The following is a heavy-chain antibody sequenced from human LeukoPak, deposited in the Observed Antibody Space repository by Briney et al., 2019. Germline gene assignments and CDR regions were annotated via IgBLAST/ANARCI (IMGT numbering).Heavy chain of an antibody. V-gene: IGHV1-18*01. CDR3: ARDVWAAHSYEPVRAFDI. D-gene: IGHD3-22*01. CDR2: ISPYNDDT. J-gene: IGHJ3*02. Sequence: ASVRVSCKASGYTFTSYDITWVRQAPGQGLEWIGWISPYNDDTNYAQKLQGRVTLTRDTSTSTVYMELSSLRSDDTAVYYCARDVWAAHSYEPVRAFDIWGQGTMITVSS. CDR1: GYTFTSYD.